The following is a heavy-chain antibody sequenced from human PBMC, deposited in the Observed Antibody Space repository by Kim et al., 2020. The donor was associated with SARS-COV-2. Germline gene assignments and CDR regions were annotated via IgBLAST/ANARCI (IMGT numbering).Heavy chain of an antibody. D-gene: IGHD3-10*01. V-gene: IGHV3-30-3*01. J-gene: IGHJ4*02. CDR3: ARAAYYYGSGSDFDY. Sequence: GLEWVAVISYDGSNKYYADSVKGRFTISRDNSKNTLYLQMNSLRAEDTAVYYCARAAYYYGSGSDFDYWGQGTLVTVSS. CDR2: ISYDGSNK.